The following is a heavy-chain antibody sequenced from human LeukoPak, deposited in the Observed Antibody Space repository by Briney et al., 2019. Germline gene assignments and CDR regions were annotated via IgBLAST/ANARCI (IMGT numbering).Heavy chain of an antibody. CDR3: ARRYLVRSSGMDV. J-gene: IGHJ6*02. V-gene: IGHV3-48*02. CDR1: GFTFSSYA. Sequence: HPGGSLRLSCAASGFTFSSYAMSWVRQAPGKGLEWVSYISSGSSTIYYADSVKGRFTISRDNAKNSLYLQMNSLRDEDTAVYYCARRYLVRSSGMDVWGQGTTVTVSS. D-gene: IGHD3-9*01. CDR2: ISSGSSTI.